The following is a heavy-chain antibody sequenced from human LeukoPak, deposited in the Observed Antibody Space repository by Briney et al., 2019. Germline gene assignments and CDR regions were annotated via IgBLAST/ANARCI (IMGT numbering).Heavy chain of an antibody. J-gene: IGHJ4*02. V-gene: IGHV4-31*03. CDR3: ARDNGDYIDY. D-gene: IGHD4-17*01. CDR1: GGSISSGGYY. CDR2: IYYSGRT. Sequence: PSQTLSLTFSVSGGSISSGGYYWSWIRQHPGKGLEWIGYIYYSGRTYYNPSLKSRVTISVDTSKNQFSLKLSSVTAADTAVYYCARDNGDYIDYWGQGTLVTVSS.